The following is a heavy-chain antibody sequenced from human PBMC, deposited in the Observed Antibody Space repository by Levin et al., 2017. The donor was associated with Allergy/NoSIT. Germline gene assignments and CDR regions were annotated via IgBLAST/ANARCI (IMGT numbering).Heavy chain of an antibody. V-gene: IGHV3-15*01. CDR2: IKSIPDGGAT. CDR3: TTHIVVLSSSKGY. J-gene: IGHJ4*02. CDR1: GFTFSNTW. D-gene: IGHD2-15*01. Sequence: GGSLRLSCAASGFTFSNTWMTWVRQAPGKGLEWVGRIKSIPDGGATEYAAPVKGRFTISRDDSNKTLFLQMNSLRTEDTAVYFCTTHIVVLSSSKGYWGQGSVVTVSS.